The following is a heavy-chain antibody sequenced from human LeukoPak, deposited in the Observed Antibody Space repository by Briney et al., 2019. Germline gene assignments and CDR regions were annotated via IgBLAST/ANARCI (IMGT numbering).Heavy chain of an antibody. J-gene: IGHJ4*02. Sequence: GSLRLSCAASGFTFTSYSMSWVRQAPGKGLEWVSGTSDRGDYTYYADSVKGRFTISRDNSKNTLYLQMNSLRAEATAVYYCAKDEGQQQLEYYFDYWGQGTLVTVSS. D-gene: IGHD6-13*01. CDR3: AKDEGQQQLEYYFDY. V-gene: IGHV3-23*01. CDR1: GFTFTSYS. CDR2: TSDRGDYT.